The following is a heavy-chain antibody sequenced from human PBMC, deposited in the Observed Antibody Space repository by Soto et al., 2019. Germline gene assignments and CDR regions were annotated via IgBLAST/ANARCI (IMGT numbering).Heavy chain of an antibody. CDR1: GDSVSSNRAA. Sequence: SQTLSLTCAISGDSVSSNRAAWDWIRQSPSRGLEWLGRTYYRSKWYHDYAVSVKSRIPINPDTYKNQFSLQLHSVTPEDTAVYYCARDHCSSTRCYAANWFDPRGQGTPLPVSS. V-gene: IGHV6-1*01. CDR2: TYYRSKWYH. J-gene: IGHJ5*02. D-gene: IGHD2-2*01. CDR3: ARDHCSSTRCYAANWFDP.